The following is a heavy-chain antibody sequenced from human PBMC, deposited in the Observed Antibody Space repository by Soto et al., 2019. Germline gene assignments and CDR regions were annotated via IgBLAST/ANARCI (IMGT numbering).Heavy chain of an antibody. CDR1: GYSFTDHY. CDR3: AGDATQNWSSIEYWCGR. Sequence: RASVKVSCKASGYSFTDHYIHWVRQAPGQGLEWMGWITPNSGDTKYAQKFQGRVTMTRDTSISTAYMELTRLTSDDTAVYYCAGDATQNWSSIEYWCGRWGQEXLLTVSS. J-gene: IGHJ5*02. V-gene: IGHV1-2*02. D-gene: IGHD1-1*01. CDR2: ITPNSGDT.